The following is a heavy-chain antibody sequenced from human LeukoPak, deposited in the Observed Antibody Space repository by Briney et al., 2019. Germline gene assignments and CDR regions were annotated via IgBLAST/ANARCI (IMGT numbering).Heavy chain of an antibody. J-gene: IGHJ2*01. CDR1: GGSFSNTY. V-gene: IGHV4-34*01. Sequence: PSEALSLTCAVYGGSFSNTYWNWIRQPPGKGLEWMGEINHSGRTNYNPSPRSRVLISVDTSKHQSSLKLSSATAGAPAVYYCARCCYYGSGSQSGPRRYFDLWGRGTLVTVSS. CDR2: INHSGRT. D-gene: IGHD3-10*01. CDR3: ARCCYYGSGSQSGPRRYFDL.